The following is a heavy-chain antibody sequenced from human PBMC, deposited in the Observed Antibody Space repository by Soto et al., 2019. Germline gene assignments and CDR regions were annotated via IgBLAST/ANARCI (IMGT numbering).Heavy chain of an antibody. CDR2: IWYDGSNK. J-gene: IGHJ4*02. CDR3: ARKRSYSSSWSLDY. V-gene: IGHV3-33*01. CDR1: GFTFSSYG. Sequence: QVQLVESGGGVVQPGRSLRLSCAASGFTFSSYGMHWVRQAPGKGLEWVAVIWYDGSNKYYADSVKGRFTISRDNSKNTLYLQMNSLTAEDTAVYYCARKRSYSSSWSLDYWGQGTLVTVSS. D-gene: IGHD6-13*01.